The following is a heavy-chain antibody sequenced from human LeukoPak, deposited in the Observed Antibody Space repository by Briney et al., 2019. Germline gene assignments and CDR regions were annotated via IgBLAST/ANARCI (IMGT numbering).Heavy chain of an antibody. Sequence: ASVKVSCKASGYTFTGYYMHWVRQAPGQGLEWMGWINPNSGGTNYAQKFQGRVTMTRDTSISTAYMELSRLRSDDTAVYYCARDEMSSGWSLGWFDPWGQGTLVTVSS. CDR3: ARDEMSSGWSLGWFDP. V-gene: IGHV1-2*02. J-gene: IGHJ5*02. CDR2: INPNSGGT. CDR1: GYTFTGYY. D-gene: IGHD6-19*01.